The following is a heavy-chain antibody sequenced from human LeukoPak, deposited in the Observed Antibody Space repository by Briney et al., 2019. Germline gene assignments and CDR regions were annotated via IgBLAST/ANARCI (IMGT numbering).Heavy chain of an antibody. CDR1: GFTFSSYA. CDR2: INPSGGST. V-gene: IGHV1-46*01. Sequence: GGSLRLSCAASGFTFSSYAMHWVRQAPGQGLEWMGIINPSGGSTSYAQKFQGRVTMTRDTSTSTVCMEVSSLRSEDTAVYYCAREAPITMTGYAFDIWGQGTMVTVSS. D-gene: IGHD3-22*01. CDR3: AREAPITMTGYAFDI. J-gene: IGHJ3*02.